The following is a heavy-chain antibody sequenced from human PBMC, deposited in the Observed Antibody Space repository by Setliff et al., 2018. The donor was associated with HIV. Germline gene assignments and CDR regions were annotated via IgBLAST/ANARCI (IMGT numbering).Heavy chain of an antibody. CDR2: ISYSGSP. D-gene: IGHD2-15*01. J-gene: IGHJ4*02. CDR1: GGSITSHY. V-gene: IGHV4-59*11. Sequence: PSETLSLTCSVSGGSITSHYWTWIRQPPGKGLEWIGVISYSGSPHYNPSLKSRVTIGMDTSKNQVSLTLSSVTAVDTAVYYCARFCSGGSCPDYWGQGTLFTVSS. CDR3: ARFCSGGSCPDY.